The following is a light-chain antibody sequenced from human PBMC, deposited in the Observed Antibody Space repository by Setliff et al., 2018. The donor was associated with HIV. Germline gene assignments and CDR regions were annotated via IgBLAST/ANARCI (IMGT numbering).Light chain of an antibody. CDR2: EVT. J-gene: IGLJ1*01. Sequence: QSVLTQPASVSGSPGQSIIISCTGTSSDIGGYSYVSWYQQHPGKAPKLIIYEVTNRPSGVSNRFSGSKSGNTASLTISGLQAEDEADYYCSSYAISNTLPFGTGTKVTVL. CDR1: SSDIGGYSY. V-gene: IGLV2-14*01. CDR3: SSYAISNTLP.